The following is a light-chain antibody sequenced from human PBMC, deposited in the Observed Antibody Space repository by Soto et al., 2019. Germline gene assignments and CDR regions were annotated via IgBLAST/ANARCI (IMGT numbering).Light chain of an antibody. Sequence: EVVMTQSPATLSVSPGDTATLACRASRTVSVNVAWYQQKPCQAPRLLIFGASTRPTGIPARFSGGGSGTEFTLTLSSLQSEDFAVYYYQQYSSWPPLAFGGGTKVEI. J-gene: IGKJ4*01. CDR1: RTVSVN. V-gene: IGKV3-15*01. CDR3: QQYSSWPPLA. CDR2: GAS.